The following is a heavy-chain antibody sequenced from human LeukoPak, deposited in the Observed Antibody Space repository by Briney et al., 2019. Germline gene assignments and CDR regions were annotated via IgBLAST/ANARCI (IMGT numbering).Heavy chain of an antibody. Sequence: GGSLRLSCAASGFTLSSYSMNWVRQAPGKGLEWVSYITKSSRIIYYADSVKGRFTISRDNSKNTLYLQMNSPRAEDTAVYYCASVGVDRGWGQGTLVTVSS. D-gene: IGHD3-10*01. V-gene: IGHV3-48*01. CDR1: GFTLSSYS. CDR3: ASVGVDRG. J-gene: IGHJ4*02. CDR2: ITKSSRII.